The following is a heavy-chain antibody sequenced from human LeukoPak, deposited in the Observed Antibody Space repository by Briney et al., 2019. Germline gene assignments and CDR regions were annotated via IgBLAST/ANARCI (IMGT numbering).Heavy chain of an antibody. D-gene: IGHD3-22*01. CDR1: GGSISSSGYY. J-gene: IGHJ4*02. CDR2: ISYSGST. CDR3: ARAPNYYDSSGYYLDY. Sequence: ASETLSLTCTVSGGSISSSGYYWGWIRQPPEKGLEWIGTISYSGSTYYNPSLKSRVTISVDTSKNQFSLKLSSVTAADTAVYYCARAPNYYDSSGYYLDYWGQGTLVTVSS. V-gene: IGHV4-39*07.